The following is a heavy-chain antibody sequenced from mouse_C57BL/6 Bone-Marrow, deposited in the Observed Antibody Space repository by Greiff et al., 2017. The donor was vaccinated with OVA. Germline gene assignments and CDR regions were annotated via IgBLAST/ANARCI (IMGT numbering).Heavy chain of an antibody. CDR1: GYSFTDYN. CDR3: AIQGTTVVANYYYAMDY. J-gene: IGHJ4*01. V-gene: IGHV1-39*01. CDR2: INPNYGTT. D-gene: IGHD1-1*01. Sequence: EVQLQQSGPELVKPGASVKISCKASGYSFTDYNMNWVKQSNGKSLEWIGVINPNYGTTSYNQKFKGKATLTVDQSSSTAYMQLNSLTSEDSAVYYCAIQGTTVVANYYYAMDYWGQGTSVTVSS.